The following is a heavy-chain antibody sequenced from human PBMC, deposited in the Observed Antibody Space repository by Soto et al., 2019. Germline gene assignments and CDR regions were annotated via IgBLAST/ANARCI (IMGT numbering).Heavy chain of an antibody. CDR2: IIPIFGTA. CDR1: GGTFSSYA. V-gene: IGHV1-69*06. D-gene: IGHD3-10*01. Sequence: SVKVSGKASGGTFSSYAISWVRQAPGQGLEWMGGIIPIFGTANYAQKFQGRVTITADKSTSTAYMELSSLRSEDTAVYYCAGSRPQLLWFGEFQHPNYYYGMDVWGQGTTVTVSS. J-gene: IGHJ6*02. CDR3: AGSRPQLLWFGEFQHPNYYYGMDV.